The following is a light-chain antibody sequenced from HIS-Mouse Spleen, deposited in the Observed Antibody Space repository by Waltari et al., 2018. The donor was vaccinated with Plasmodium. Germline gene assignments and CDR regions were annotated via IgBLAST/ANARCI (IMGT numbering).Light chain of an antibody. Sequence: QSALTQPPSVFGSPGQSLPLSRPGTRSAVGGYEYAPWYQQHPGKAPKLMIYDVSNRPSGVSNRFSGSKSGNTASLTISGLQAEDEADYYCSSYTSSSTLVFGGGTKLTVL. J-gene: IGLJ2*01. CDR3: SSYTSSSTLV. V-gene: IGLV2-14*03. CDR2: DVS. CDR1: RSAVGGYEY.